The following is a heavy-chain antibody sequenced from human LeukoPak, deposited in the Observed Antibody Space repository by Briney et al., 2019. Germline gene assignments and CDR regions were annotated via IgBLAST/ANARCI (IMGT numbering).Heavy chain of an antibody. Sequence: SSETLSLTCTVSGGSISSGGYYWSWIRQHPGKGLEWIGYIYYSGSTYYNPSLKSRVTISVDTSKNQFSLKLSSVTAADTAVYYCAREQYCSSTSCYLIPARNGMDVWGQGTTVTVSS. CDR3: AREQYCSSTSCYLIPARNGMDV. V-gene: IGHV4-31*03. D-gene: IGHD2-2*01. J-gene: IGHJ6*02. CDR1: GGSISSGGYY. CDR2: IYYSGST.